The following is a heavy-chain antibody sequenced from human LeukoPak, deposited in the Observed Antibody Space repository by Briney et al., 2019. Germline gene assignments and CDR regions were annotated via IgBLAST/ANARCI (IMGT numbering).Heavy chain of an antibody. J-gene: IGHJ4*02. V-gene: IGHV1-2*06. D-gene: IGHD2-15*01. CDR1: GYTFTGYY. CDR3: ARASFGWGYCSGGSCRSFDY. Sequence: ASVKVSCKASGYTFTGYYMHWLRQAPGQGLEWMGRINPNSGGTNYAQKFQGRVTMTRDTSISTAYMELSRLRSDDTAVYYCARASFGWGYCSGGSCRSFDYWGQGTLVTLSS. CDR2: INPNSGGT.